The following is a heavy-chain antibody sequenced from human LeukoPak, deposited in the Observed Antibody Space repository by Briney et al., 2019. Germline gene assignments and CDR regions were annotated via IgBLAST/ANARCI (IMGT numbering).Heavy chain of an antibody. Sequence: SETLSLTCTVSGVSITSYYWSWIRQPAGKGLEWIGRIHTSGSTNYNSSLKSRVTMSVDTSKNQFSLKLSSVTAADTAVYYCARDLYYYDSSGHPHFDYWGRGTLVTVSS. V-gene: IGHV4-4*07. CDR3: ARDLYYYDSSGHPHFDY. J-gene: IGHJ4*02. CDR2: IHTSGST. D-gene: IGHD3-22*01. CDR1: GVSITSYY.